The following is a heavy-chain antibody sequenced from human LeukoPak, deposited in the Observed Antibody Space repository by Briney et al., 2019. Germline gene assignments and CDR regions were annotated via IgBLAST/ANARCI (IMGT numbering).Heavy chain of an antibody. J-gene: IGHJ3*01. D-gene: IGHD3-3*01. Sequence: SETLSLTCTVSGGSIGSYYWSWIRQPAGKGLEWIGRFYASGSNYNPSLKSRVTMSIDTSKNQFFLKLSSVTAADTAVYYCAKYYDFWSGYYDVWGQGTMVTVSS. V-gene: IGHV4-4*07. CDR1: GGSIGSYY. CDR3: AKYYDFWSGYYDV. CDR2: FYASGS.